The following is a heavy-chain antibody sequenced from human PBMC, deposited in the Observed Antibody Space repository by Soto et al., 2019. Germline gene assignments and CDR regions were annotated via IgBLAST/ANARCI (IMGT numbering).Heavy chain of an antibody. V-gene: IGHV4-34*01. D-gene: IGHD3-10*01. J-gene: IGHJ6*03. CDR3: AYSGSYFPYYYYMDV. Sequence: SETLSLTCAVYGGSFSGYYWSWIRQPPGKGLEWIGEINHSGSTNYNPSLKSRVTISVDTSKNQFSLKLSSVTAADTAVYYCAYSGSYFPYYYYMDVWGKGTTVTVSS. CDR2: INHSGST. CDR1: GGSFSGYY.